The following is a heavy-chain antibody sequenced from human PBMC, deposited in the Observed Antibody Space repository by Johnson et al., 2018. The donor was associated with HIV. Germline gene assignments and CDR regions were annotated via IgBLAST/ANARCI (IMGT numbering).Heavy chain of an antibody. V-gene: IGHV3-9*01. CDR3: AKGKGIAAFGNIGDALDI. CDR2: ISWNSGIR. D-gene: IGHD6-13*01. Sequence: VQLVESGGGLVQPGRSLRLSCVASGFTFDDYAMHWVRQAPGKGLEWVSGISWNSGIRGYADSLKGRFTISRDNAKNSLYMERNSQRAEDTALYYCAKGKGIAAFGNIGDALDIWGQGTMVKVYS. CDR1: GFTFDDYA. J-gene: IGHJ3*02.